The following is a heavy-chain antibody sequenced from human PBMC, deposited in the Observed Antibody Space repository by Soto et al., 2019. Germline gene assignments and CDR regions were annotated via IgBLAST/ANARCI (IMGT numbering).Heavy chain of an antibody. Sequence: ASVKVSCKASGYTSTSYGISWVRQAPGQGLEWMGWISAYNGNTNYAQKLQGRVTMTTDTSTSTAYMELRSLRSDDTAVYYCARVVGYYDCSGYRGSNWFDPWGQGTLVTVSS. D-gene: IGHD3-22*01. J-gene: IGHJ5*02. CDR2: ISAYNGNT. CDR1: GYTSTSYG. V-gene: IGHV1-18*01. CDR3: ARVVGYYDCSGYRGSNWFDP.